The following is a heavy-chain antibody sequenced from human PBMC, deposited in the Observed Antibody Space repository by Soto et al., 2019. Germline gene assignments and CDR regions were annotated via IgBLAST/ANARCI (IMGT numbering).Heavy chain of an antibody. CDR1: GFTFSSYA. J-gene: IGHJ4*02. V-gene: IGHV3-23*01. CDR2: ISATGGGT. Sequence: GGSLRLSCAASGFTFSSYAMSWVRQAPGKGLEWVSAISATGGGTYYADSVKGPFTISRDNSHNTLYLQVHSLTAEDTAVYYCAKDRRAGGNSAFYFDFWGQGAQVTVSS. CDR3: AKDRRAGGNSAFYFDF. D-gene: IGHD3-16*01.